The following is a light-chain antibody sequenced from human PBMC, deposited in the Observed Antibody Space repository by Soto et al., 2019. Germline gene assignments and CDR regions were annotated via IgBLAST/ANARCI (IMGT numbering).Light chain of an antibody. J-gene: IGLJ2*01. CDR3: AAWDDSLNGVV. V-gene: IGLV1-44*01. CDR1: SSNFGSNP. Sequence: QSVLTQSPSASGTPGQRVTISCSGRSSNFGSNPVHWYQQLPGTAPNLLIHSNNQRLSGVPDRFSGSKSGTSASLAISGLQSEDETDYYCAAWDDSLNGVVFGGGTRLTVL. CDR2: SNN.